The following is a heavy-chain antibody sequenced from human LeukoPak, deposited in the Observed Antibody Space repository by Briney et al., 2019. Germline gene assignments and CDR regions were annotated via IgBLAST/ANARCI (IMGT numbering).Heavy chain of an antibody. V-gene: IGHV3-23*01. D-gene: IGHD2-2*01. J-gene: IGHJ4*02. CDR2: ISGSGGST. CDR1: GFTFSSYA. CDR3: AKETGLSCSSTSCYPDY. Sequence: QPGGSLRLSCAASGFTFSSYAMSWVRQAPGKRLEWVSAISGSGGSTYYADSVKGRFTISRDNSKNTLYLQMNSLRAEDTAVYYCAKETGLSCSSTSCYPDYWGQGTLVTVSS.